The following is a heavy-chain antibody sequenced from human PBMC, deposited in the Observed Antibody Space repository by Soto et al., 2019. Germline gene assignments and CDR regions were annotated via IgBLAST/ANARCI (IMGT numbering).Heavy chain of an antibody. CDR3: ARDSGTTVTPGAFDI. J-gene: IGHJ3*02. V-gene: IGHV4-59*01. CDR1: GGSMSSYY. D-gene: IGHD4-17*01. CDR2: IDYSGST. Sequence: SETRSLTCTVSGGSMSSYYWSWSRQPPGKGLEWIGYIDYSGSTNYKPSLKSRVTISVDTSKNQFSLKLSSVTAADTAVYYCARDSGTTVTPGAFDIWGQGTMVTVSS.